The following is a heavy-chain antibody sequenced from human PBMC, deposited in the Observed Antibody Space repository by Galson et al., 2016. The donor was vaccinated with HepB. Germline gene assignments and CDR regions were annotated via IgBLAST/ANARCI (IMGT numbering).Heavy chain of an antibody. CDR2: IYSGDP. CDR3: ARDPGISNGMSL. V-gene: IGHV3-66*01. D-gene: IGHD1-14*01. J-gene: IGHJ6*02. Sequence: SLRLSCAASGFTVSSDYMSWVRQAPGKGLEWVSVIYSGDPHYADSVKGRFTISRDDSKNTLYLQMNNLRAEDTAVYYCARDPGISNGMSLWGQGTTVTVSS. CDR1: GFTVSSDY.